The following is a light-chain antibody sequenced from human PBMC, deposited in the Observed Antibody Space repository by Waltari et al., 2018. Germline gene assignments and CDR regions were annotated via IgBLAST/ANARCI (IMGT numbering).Light chain of an antibody. Sequence: ELVLTQSPATLSLSPGERATLSCRASQSVSSYLAWYQQKPGQAPRLLIYDASNRATGIPARFSGSGSGTDFTLTISSLEAEDFAVYYCQQRSHWRTFGQGTKVEIK. V-gene: IGKV3-11*01. CDR1: QSVSSY. CDR3: QQRSHWRT. J-gene: IGKJ1*01. CDR2: DAS.